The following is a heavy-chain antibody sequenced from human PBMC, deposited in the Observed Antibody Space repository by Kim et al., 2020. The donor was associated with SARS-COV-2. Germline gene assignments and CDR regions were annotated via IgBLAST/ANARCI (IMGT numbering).Heavy chain of an antibody. CDR3: ARQAIAAGGTSYYFDY. J-gene: IGHJ4*02. CDR1: GGFLTNYY. V-gene: IGHV4-59*01. Sequence: SETLSLTCTVSGGFLTNYYWSWIRQPPGKGLEWIGYIHYSGSTNYDSSLRSRVTISVDTSRTQFSLKLNSVTAADTAVYYCARQAIAAGGTSYYFDYWGQGTLVTVSS. CDR2: IHYSGST. D-gene: IGHD6-13*01.